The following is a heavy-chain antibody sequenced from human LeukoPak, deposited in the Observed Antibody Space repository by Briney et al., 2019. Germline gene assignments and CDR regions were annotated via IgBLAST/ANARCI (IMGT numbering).Heavy chain of an antibody. V-gene: IGHV3-30*04. J-gene: IGHJ4*02. Sequence: GGSVRLSCAASGFTFSNYAIHWVRQAPGKGLEWVAVISYDGSSKYYADSVKGRFTISRDNSKNTLYLQMNSLRAEATAVYYCHYYDSSDYHFDYWGQGTLVTVSS. CDR2: ISYDGSSK. CDR3: HYYDSSDYHFDY. D-gene: IGHD3-22*01. CDR1: GFTFSNYA.